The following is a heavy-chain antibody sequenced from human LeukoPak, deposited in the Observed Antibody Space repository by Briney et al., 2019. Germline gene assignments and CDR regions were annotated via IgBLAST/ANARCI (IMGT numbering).Heavy chain of an antibody. D-gene: IGHD3-22*01. CDR2: IKQDGSEK. CDR1: GFTFSSYW. Sequence: PGGSLRLSCAASGFTFSSYWMSWVRQAPGKGLEWVAKIKQDGSEKYYVDSVKGRFTISRDNAKNSLYLQMNSLRAEDTAVYYCARVLSGYYSGYFDYWGQGTLVTVSS. CDR3: ARVLSGYYSGYFDY. J-gene: IGHJ4*02. V-gene: IGHV3-7*04.